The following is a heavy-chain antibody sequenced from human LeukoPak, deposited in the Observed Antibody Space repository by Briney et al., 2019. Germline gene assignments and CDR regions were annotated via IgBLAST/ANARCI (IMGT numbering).Heavy chain of an antibody. V-gene: IGHV3-74*01. CDR1: GSTFRTYW. CDR3: ARRGHYYDRIGYDMGDDAFDM. J-gene: IGHJ3*02. D-gene: IGHD3-22*01. CDR2: INDDGSGI. Sequence: GGSLRLSCAASGSTFRTYWMHWIRQVPGKGLMWVSRINDDGSGIIYADSVRGRFTSSRDNAKNTLYLQMYSLRAEDTAVYYCARRGHYYDRIGYDMGDDAFDMWGQGTMVTVSS.